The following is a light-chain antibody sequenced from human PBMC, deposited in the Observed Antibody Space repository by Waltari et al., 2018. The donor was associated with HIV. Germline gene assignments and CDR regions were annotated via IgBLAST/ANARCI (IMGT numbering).Light chain of an antibody. J-gene: IGLJ3*02. V-gene: IGLV1-40*01. CDR3: QSYDSSLSGSGV. CDR2: GNS. CDR1: SSNIAAGYD. Sequence: QSVLTQPPLVSGAPGQRVTISFTGSSSNIAAGYDVHWYQQLPGTAPKLLIYGNSNRPSGVPDRFSGSKSGTSASLAITGLQAEDEADYYCQSYDSSLSGSGVFGGGTKLTVL.